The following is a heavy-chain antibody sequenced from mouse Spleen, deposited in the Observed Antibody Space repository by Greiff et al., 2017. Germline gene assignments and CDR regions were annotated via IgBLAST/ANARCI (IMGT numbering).Heavy chain of an antibody. CDR1: GYTFTSYW. V-gene: IGHV1-7*01. CDR2: INPSSGYT. CDR3: ARNYRDYYAMDY. J-gene: IGHJ4*01. Sequence: QVQLQQPGTELVKPGASVKLSCKASGYTFTSYWMHWVKQRPGQGLEWIGYINPSSGYTKYNQKFKDKATLTADKSSSTAYMQLSSLTYEDSAVYYCARNYRDYYAMDYWGQGTSVTVSS. D-gene: IGHD1-1*01.